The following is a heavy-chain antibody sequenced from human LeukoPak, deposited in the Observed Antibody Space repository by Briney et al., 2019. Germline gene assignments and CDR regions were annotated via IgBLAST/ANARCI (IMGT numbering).Heavy chain of an antibody. J-gene: IGHJ4*02. CDR3: ARAATVTTYYFDY. V-gene: IGHV1-69*06. D-gene: IGHD4-17*01. Sequence: SVKVSCKASGGTFSSYAISWVRQAPGQGLEWMGGIIPIFGTANYAQKFQGRVTITADKSTSTAYMELSGLRSEDTAVYYCARAATVTTYYFDYWGQGTLVTVSS. CDR2: IIPIFGTA. CDR1: GGTFSSYA.